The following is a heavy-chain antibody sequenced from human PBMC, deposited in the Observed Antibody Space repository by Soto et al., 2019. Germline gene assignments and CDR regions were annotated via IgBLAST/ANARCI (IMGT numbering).Heavy chain of an antibody. CDR2: IYYSGST. Sequence: PSETLSLTCTVSGGSISSGDYYWSWIRQPPGKGLEWIGYIYYSGSTYYNPSLKSRVTISVDTSKNQFSLKLSSVTAADMAVYYCARDFGSGYDLDYWGQGTLVTVSS. D-gene: IGHD5-12*01. V-gene: IGHV4-30-4*01. CDR1: GGSISSGDYY. J-gene: IGHJ4*02. CDR3: ARDFGSGYDLDY.